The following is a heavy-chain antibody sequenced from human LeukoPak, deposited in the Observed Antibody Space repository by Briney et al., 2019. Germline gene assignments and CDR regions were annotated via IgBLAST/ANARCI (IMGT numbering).Heavy chain of an antibody. D-gene: IGHD1-26*01. J-gene: IGHJ4*02. CDR3: ARDKSGSYDFDY. CDR1: GFTFSSYG. CDR2: IWYDGSYK. Sequence: GGSRRLSCAASGFTFSSYGMHWVRQAPGKGLEWVAVIWYDGSYKYYADSVKGRFTISRDISKNTLYLQMNSLRAEDTAVYYCARDKSGSYDFDYWGQGTLVTVSS. V-gene: IGHV3-33*08.